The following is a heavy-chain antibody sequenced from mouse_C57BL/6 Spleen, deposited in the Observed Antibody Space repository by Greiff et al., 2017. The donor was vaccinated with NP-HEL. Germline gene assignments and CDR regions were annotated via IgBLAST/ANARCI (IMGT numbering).Heavy chain of an antibody. CDR1: GYTFTSYW. V-gene: IGHV1-52*01. CDR2: IDPSDSET. CDR3: ATSYYGYDVVYFDY. J-gene: IGHJ2*01. D-gene: IGHD2-9*01. Sequence: QVQLQQPGAELVRPGSSVKLSCKASGYTFTSYWMHWVKQRPIQGLEWIGNIDPSDSETHYNQKFKDKATLTVDKSYSTAYMQLSSLTSEDSAVYYCATSYYGYDVVYFDYWGQGTTLTVSS.